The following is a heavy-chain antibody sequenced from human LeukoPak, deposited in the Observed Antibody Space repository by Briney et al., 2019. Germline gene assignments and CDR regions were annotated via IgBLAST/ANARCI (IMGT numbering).Heavy chain of an antibody. D-gene: IGHD5-18*01. Sequence: PSETLPLTCAVYGGSFSGYYWSWIRQPPGKGLEWIGEINHSGSTNYNPSLKSRVTISVDTSKNQFSLKLSSVTAADTAVYYCARPSFRYRHAFDIWGQGTMVTVSS. CDR2: INHSGST. V-gene: IGHV4-34*01. CDR3: ARPSFRYRHAFDI. CDR1: GGSFSGYY. J-gene: IGHJ3*02.